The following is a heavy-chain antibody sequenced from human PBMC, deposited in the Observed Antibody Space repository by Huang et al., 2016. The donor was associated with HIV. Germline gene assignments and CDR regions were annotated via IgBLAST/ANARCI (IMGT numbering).Heavy chain of an antibody. CDR3: ARDLGSSAKIAGNWMDP. CDR2: INHGTNGT. J-gene: IGHJ5*02. CDR1: GYPFSGFY. Sequence: QVQLVQSGAEVKKPGASVRVSCKASGYPFSGFYVHWVRQAPGQPVEWVGWINHGTNGTKYAQKFQGRVTLTSDTAINTAYMELARLKTDDTAVYYCARDLGSSAKIAGNWMDPWGQGALVTVSS. V-gene: IGHV1-2*02. D-gene: IGHD2-2*01.